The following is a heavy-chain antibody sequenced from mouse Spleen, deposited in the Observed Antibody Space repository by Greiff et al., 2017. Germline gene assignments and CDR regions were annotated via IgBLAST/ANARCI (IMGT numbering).Heavy chain of an antibody. V-gene: IGHV1-64*01. CDR1: GYTFTSYW. CDR2: IHPNSGST. J-gene: IGHJ3*01. D-gene: IGHD2-4*01. Sequence: QVQLQQPGAELVKPGASVKLSCKSSGYTFTSYWMPWVKQRPGQGLEWIGMIHPNSGSTNYNEKFKSKATLTVDKSSSTAYMQLSSLTSEDSAVYYCAISTMITSAWFAYWGQGTLVTVSA. CDR3: AISTMITSAWFAY.